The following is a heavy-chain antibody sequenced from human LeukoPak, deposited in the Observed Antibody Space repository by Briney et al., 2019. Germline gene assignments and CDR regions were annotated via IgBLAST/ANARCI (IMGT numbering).Heavy chain of an antibody. V-gene: IGHV4-34*01. CDR3: ARGSLPGYYFDF. CDR2: INHSGST. J-gene: IGHJ4*02. Sequence: PSETLSLTCAVYGGSFSGYYWSWIRQPPGKGLEWIGEINHSGSTNYKPSLKSRVTISGDTSKNQFSLRLSSVTAADTAMYYCARGSLPGYYFDFWGQGTLVTVSS. CDR1: GGSFSGYY.